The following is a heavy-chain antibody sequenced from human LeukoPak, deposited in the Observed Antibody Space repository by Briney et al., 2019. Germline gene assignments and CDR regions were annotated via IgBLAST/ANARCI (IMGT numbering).Heavy chain of an antibody. CDR2: IKQDGSEK. CDR3: AKHWSRGRDY. Sequence: GGSLRLSCAASGGSGFTFSTYWMSWGRQAPGKGLEWVADIKQDGSEKYYVDAVKGRFTISRDNAQNSLYLQMNSLRAEDTAVYYCAKHWSRGRDYWGQGTLVTVSS. D-gene: IGHD3-16*01. CDR1: GGSGFTFSTYW. J-gene: IGHJ4*02. V-gene: IGHV3-7*01.